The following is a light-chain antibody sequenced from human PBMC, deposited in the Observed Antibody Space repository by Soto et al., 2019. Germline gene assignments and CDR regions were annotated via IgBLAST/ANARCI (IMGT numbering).Light chain of an antibody. CDR1: SSDVGAYIF. Sequence: VRTQPASVSGSAGQSITIACTGTSSDVGAYIFVSWYQQYPGKAPKLMIYDITNRPSGVSNRFSGSKAGNTASLTISGLQAEDEADYYCVSFTTSKSYVFGTGTKVXV. CDR2: DIT. J-gene: IGLJ1*01. CDR3: VSFTTSKSYV. V-gene: IGLV2-14*01.